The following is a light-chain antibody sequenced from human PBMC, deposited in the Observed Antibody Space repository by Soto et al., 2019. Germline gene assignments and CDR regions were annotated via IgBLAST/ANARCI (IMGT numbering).Light chain of an antibody. CDR2: EVS. CDR1: SSDVGGYNY. V-gene: IGLV2-14*01. CDR3: SSYTSSSTEV. Sequence: QSALTQPASVSGSPGQSITISCTGTSSDVGGYNYVSWYQQHPGKAPKLMIYEVSKRPSGVSNRFSGSKSGNTASLTISGLQAEDEGDYYCSSYTSSSTEVFGGGTKVTVL. J-gene: IGLJ2*01.